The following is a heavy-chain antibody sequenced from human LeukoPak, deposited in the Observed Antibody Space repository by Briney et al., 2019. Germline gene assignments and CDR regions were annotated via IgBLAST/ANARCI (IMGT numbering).Heavy chain of an antibody. D-gene: IGHD6-6*01. V-gene: IGHV4-59*01. J-gene: IGHJ2*01. CDR3: AAYSRSSPWYFDL. Sequence: SETLSLTCTVSGDSISSYYWSWIRQPPGKGLEWIGYIFYSGSTNYNPSLKSRVTISVDTSKNQFSLKLSSVTAADTAVYYCAAYSRSSPWYFDLWGRGTLVTASS. CDR1: GDSISSYY. CDR2: IFYSGST.